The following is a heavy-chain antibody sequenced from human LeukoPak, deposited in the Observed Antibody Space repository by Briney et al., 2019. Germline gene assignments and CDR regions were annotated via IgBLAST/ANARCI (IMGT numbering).Heavy chain of an antibody. CDR1: GGTFSSYA. J-gene: IGHJ4*02. CDR3: ARAPVVPAAMGGPFDY. Sequence: GASVKVSRKASGGTFSSYAISWVRQAPGQGLEWMGGIIPIFGTANYAQKFQGRVTITADESTSTAYMELSSLRSEDTAVYYCARAPVVPAAMGGPFDYWGQGTLVTVSS. D-gene: IGHD2-2*01. V-gene: IGHV1-69*13. CDR2: IIPIFGTA.